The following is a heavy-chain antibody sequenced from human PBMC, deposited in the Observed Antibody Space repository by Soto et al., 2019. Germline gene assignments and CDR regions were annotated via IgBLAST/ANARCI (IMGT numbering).Heavy chain of an antibody. CDR3: ARVPGVVVSAGEAFDI. CDR1: GGSVSSSNW. J-gene: IGHJ3*02. D-gene: IGHD2-21*02. V-gene: IGHV4-4*02. Sequence: QVQLQESGPGLVKPSGTLSLTCAVSGGSVSSSNWWSWVRQSPGKGLEWMGEIYHSGSAHYNPSLKHLAIIFPVKFKDQFSLRLTPVTAADPVVYYCARVPGVVVSAGEAFDIWGPGTRVIVSS. CDR2: IYHSGSA.